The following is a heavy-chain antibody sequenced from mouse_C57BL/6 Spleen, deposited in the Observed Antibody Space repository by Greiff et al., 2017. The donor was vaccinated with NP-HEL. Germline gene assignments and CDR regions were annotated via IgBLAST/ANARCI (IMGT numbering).Heavy chain of an antibody. J-gene: IGHJ3*01. CDR2: IYPRDGST. CDR1: GYTFTSYD. V-gene: IGHV1-85*01. CDR3: ASNDYYGSSSFAY. Sequence: VQLQQSGPELVKPGASVKLSCKASGYTFTSYDINWVKQRPGQGLEWIGWIYPRDGSTKYNEKFKGKATLTVDTSSSTAYMELHSLTSEDSAVYVCASNDYYGSSSFAYWGQGTLVTVSA. D-gene: IGHD1-1*01.